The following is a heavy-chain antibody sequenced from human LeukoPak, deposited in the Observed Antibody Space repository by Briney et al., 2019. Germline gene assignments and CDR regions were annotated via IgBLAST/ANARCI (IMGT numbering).Heavy chain of an antibody. CDR2: IYYSGST. J-gene: IGHJ4*02. V-gene: IGHV4-59*01. CDR3: ARREVGATTDIAY. CDR1: GGSISSYY. Sequence: SESLSLTCTVSGGSISSYYWSWIRQPPGKGLEWIGYIYYSGSTNYNPSLKSRVTISIDTSKNQFFLKLNAVTAADTAVNYCARREVGATTDIAYWSQATLVTLPS. D-gene: IGHD1-26*01.